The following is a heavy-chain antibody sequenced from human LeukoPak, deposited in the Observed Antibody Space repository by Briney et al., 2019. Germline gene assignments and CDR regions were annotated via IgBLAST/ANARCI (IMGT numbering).Heavy chain of an antibody. J-gene: IGHJ4*02. D-gene: IGHD4-17*01. CDR1: GYTFTSYG. Sequence: RASVKVSCKASGYTFTSYGISWVRQAPGQGLEWMGWISAYNGNTNYAQKLQGRVTMTTDTSTSTAYMELRSLRSDDTAVYYCARQQSRVTVTTFDYWGQGTLVTVSS. CDR2: ISAYNGNT. V-gene: IGHV1-18*01. CDR3: ARQQSRVTVTTFDY.